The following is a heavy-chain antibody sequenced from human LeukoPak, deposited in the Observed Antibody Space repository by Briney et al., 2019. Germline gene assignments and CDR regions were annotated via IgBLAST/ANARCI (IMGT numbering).Heavy chain of an antibody. CDR3: ARHRGIYCSSTSCPNWFDP. CDR2: IYYSGST. CDR1: GGSLSSYY. J-gene: IGHJ5*02. D-gene: IGHD2-2*01. Sequence: PSETLSLTCTVSGGSLSSYYWSWIRQPPGKGLEWIGYIYYSGSTNYNPSLKSRVTISVDTSKNQFSLKLSSVTAADTAVYYCARHRGIYCSSTSCPNWFDPWGQGTLVTVSS. V-gene: IGHV4-59*08.